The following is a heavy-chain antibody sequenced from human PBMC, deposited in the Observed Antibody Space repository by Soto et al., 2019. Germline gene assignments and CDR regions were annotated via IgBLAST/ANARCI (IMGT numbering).Heavy chain of an antibody. J-gene: IGHJ6*02. V-gene: IGHV4-59*01. Sequence: SETLSLTCTVSGGSISGYYWSWIRQPPGKRLEWIGYIDYYGSTVYNPSFKSRVTISVDTSKNQFSLKLNSVTAADTAVYYCARDLWGYCGTDCYPLDVWGQGTTVTVSS. CDR2: IDYYGST. CDR1: GGSISGYY. D-gene: IGHD2-21*02. CDR3: ARDLWGYCGTDCYPLDV.